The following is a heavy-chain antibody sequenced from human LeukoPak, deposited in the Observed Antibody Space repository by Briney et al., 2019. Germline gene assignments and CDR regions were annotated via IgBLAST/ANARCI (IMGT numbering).Heavy chain of an antibody. D-gene: IGHD6-6*01. CDR3: ARVGVRYSSSATFDY. CDR2: ISSSSSYI. CDR1: GFTFSSYS. Sequence: GGSLRLSCAASGFTFSSYSMKWVRQAPGKGLEWVSSISSSSSYIYYADSVKGRFTISRDNAKDSLYLQMNSLRAEDTAVYYCARVGVRYSSSATFDYWGQGTLVTVSS. V-gene: IGHV3-21*01. J-gene: IGHJ4*02.